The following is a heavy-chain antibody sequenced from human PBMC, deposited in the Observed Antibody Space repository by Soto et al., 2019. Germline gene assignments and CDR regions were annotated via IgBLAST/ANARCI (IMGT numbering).Heavy chain of an antibody. CDR1: GFTFSRYA. J-gene: IGHJ4*02. CDR2: ISYDGSDK. CDR3: ARDYGDYDFLDY. D-gene: IGHD4-17*01. Sequence: QVQLVESGGGVVQPGRSLRLSCVASGFTFSRYAIHWVRQAPGKGLEWVAVISYDGSDKYYADSVKGRFTISRDNSKNTLYLQMKSLRPDDTAVYYCARDYGDYDFLDYWGQGTLVTVSS. V-gene: IGHV3-30-3*01.